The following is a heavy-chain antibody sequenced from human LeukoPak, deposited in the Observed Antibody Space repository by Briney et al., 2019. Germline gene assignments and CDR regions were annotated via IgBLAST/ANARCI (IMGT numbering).Heavy chain of an antibody. V-gene: IGHV4-59*01. CDR2: IYYSGST. CDR3: ARVPGDPPLFDY. D-gene: IGHD4-17*01. Sequence: KASETLSLTCTVSGGSISSYYWSWIRQPPGKGLEWIGYIYYSGSTNYNPSLKSRVTISVDTSKNQFSLKLSSVTAADTAVYYCARVPGDPPLFDYWGQGTLVTVSS. J-gene: IGHJ4*02. CDR1: GGSISSYY.